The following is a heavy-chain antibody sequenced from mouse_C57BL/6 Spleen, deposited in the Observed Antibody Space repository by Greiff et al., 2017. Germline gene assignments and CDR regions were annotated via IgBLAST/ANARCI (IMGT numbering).Heavy chain of an antibody. Sequence: VQLQQSGPELVKPGASVKISCKASGYAFSSSWMNWVKQRPGKGLEWIGRIYPGDGDTNYNGKFKGKATLTADKSSSTAYMQLSSLTSEDSAVYFCAREGGYERGAMDYWGQGTSVTVSS. CDR1: GYAFSSSW. CDR2: IYPGDGDT. CDR3: AREGGYERGAMDY. V-gene: IGHV1-82*01. D-gene: IGHD2-2*01. J-gene: IGHJ4*01.